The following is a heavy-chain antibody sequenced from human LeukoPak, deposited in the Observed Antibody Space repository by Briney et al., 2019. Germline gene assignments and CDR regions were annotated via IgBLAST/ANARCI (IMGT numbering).Heavy chain of an antibody. J-gene: IGHJ4*02. CDR1: GGSISSGGYY. CDR3: ARVDTAMAYFDY. Sequence: SETLSLTCTVSGGSISSGGYYWSWIRQHPGKGLEWIGYIYYSGSIYYNPSLKSRVTISVDTSKNQFSLKLSSVTAADTAVYYCARVDTAMAYFDYWGQGTLVTVSS. CDR2: IYYSGSI. D-gene: IGHD5-18*01. V-gene: IGHV4-31*03.